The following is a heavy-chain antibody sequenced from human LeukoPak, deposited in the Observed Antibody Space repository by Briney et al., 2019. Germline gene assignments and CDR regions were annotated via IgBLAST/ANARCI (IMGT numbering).Heavy chain of an antibody. D-gene: IGHD3-16*02. CDR3: ASPIMITFGGVIVIENDY. V-gene: IGHV3-21*01. CDR2: ISSSSYI. Sequence: GGSLRLSCAASGFTFSSYSMNWVRQAPGKGLEWVSSISSSSYIYYADSVKGRFTISRDNAKNSLYLQMNSLRAEDTAVYYCASPIMITFGGVIVIENDYWGQGTLVTVSS. J-gene: IGHJ4*02. CDR1: GFTFSSYS.